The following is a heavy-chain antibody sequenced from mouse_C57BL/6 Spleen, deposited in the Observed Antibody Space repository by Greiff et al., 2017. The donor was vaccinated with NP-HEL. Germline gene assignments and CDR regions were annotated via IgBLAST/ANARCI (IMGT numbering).Heavy chain of an antibody. D-gene: IGHD1-1*01. CDR1: GYTFTSYW. V-gene: IGHV1-69*01. J-gene: IGHJ4*01. Sequence: QVQLQQSGAELVMPGASVKLSCKASGYTFTSYWMHWVKQRPGQGLEWIGEIDPSDSYTNYNQKFKGKSTLTVDKSSSTAYMQLSSLTSEDSAVYYCARNLYGSSTSYAMDYWGQGTSVTVSS. CDR3: ARNLYGSSTSYAMDY. CDR2: IDPSDSYT.